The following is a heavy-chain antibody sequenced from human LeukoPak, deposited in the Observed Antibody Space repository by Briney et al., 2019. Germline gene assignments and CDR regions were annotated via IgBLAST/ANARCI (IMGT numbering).Heavy chain of an antibody. J-gene: IGHJ5*02. CDR1: GFTFSDYY. CDR3: ARDQTGITVAATGWFDP. CDR2: ISNSGTTR. V-gene: IGHV3-11*04. Sequence: PGGSLRLSCAASGFTFSDYYMSWIRQAPGGGLEWVSYISNSGTTRYYADSVKGRFTISRDNAKNSLYLQMNSLRAEDTAVYYCARDQTGITVAATGWFDPWGQGTLVTVSS. D-gene: IGHD6-19*01.